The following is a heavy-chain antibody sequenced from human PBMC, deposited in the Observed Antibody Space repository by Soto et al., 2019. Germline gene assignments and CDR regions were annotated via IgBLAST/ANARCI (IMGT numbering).Heavy chain of an antibody. CDR2: ISSDGSHK. J-gene: IGHJ6*02. CDR1: GFTFSNYA. D-gene: IGHD6-19*01. V-gene: IGHV3-30*04. Sequence: PGGSLRLSCAASGFTFSNYAFHWVRQAPGKGLEWVAVISSDGSHKNYADSVKGRFTISRDNSKNTLYLQMDSVRTEDTAVYYWARDDIAVAGTSTYYYYGMDVWGQGTTVTVSS. CDR3: ARDDIAVAGTSTYYYYGMDV.